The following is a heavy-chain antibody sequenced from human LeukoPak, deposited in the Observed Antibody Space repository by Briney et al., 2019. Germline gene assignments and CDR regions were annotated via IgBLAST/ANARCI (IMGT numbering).Heavy chain of an antibody. CDR3: ARDLLLWFGESPFDI. Sequence: GGSLRLSCAASGFTFSSYWMHWVRQAPGKGLEWVSYISSSSSTIYYADSVKGRFTISRDNAKNSLYLQMNSLRAEDTAVYYCARDLLLWFGESPFDIWGQGTMVTVSS. J-gene: IGHJ3*02. CDR1: GFTFSSYW. D-gene: IGHD3-10*01. CDR2: ISSSSSTI. V-gene: IGHV3-48*01.